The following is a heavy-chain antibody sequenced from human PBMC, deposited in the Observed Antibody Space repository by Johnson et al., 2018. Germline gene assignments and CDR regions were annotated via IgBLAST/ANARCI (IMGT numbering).Heavy chain of an antibody. Sequence: QVQLQESGPGLVKPSETLSLTCTVSGDSISGNYWTWIRQPPGKGLEWIGYIYYRRSSNYNLSLKRRVTISVDTSKNQLSLTLSSVIASDTAVYYWARFFSYDSKPSDAFDIWGQGTMVTVSS. V-gene: IGHV4-59*12. J-gene: IGHJ3*02. CDR3: ARFFSYDSKPSDAFDI. CDR2: IYYRRSS. D-gene: IGHD2-8*01. CDR1: GDSISGNY.